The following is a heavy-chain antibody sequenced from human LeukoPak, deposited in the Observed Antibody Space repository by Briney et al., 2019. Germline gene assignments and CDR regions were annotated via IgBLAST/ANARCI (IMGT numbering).Heavy chain of an antibody. CDR1: GGSISSSNW. J-gene: IGHJ4*02. D-gene: IGHD3-22*01. CDR2: IYHSGST. Sequence: SGTLSLTCAVSGGSISSSNWWSWVRQPPGKGLEWIGEIYHSGSTNYNPSLKSRVTISVDKSKNQFSLKLSSVTAADTAVYYCASRYYYDSSGLDYWGQGTLVTVSS. V-gene: IGHV4-4*02. CDR3: ASRYYYDSSGLDY.